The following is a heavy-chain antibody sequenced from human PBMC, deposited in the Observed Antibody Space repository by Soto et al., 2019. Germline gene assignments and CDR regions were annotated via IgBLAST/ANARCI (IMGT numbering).Heavy chain of an antibody. V-gene: IGHV4-30-4*01. D-gene: IGHD3-10*01. CDR2: ISYRGST. CDR1: GGSISSGDDY. CDR3: ARALLKAANRAGVGAHNWFDP. J-gene: IGHJ5*02. Sequence: SETLSLTCTVSGGSISSGDDYWSWIRQPPGKGLEWIGYISYRGSTYYNPSLKSRITISVDTSKNQFSLKLSSVTAADTAVYYCARALLKAANRAGVGAHNWFDPWGQGTLVTVSS.